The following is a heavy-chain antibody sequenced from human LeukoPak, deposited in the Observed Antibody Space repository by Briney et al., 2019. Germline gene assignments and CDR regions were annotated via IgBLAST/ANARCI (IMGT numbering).Heavy chain of an antibody. D-gene: IGHD4-17*01. CDR1: GFTFSTYS. CDR2: ISSSRTTT. CDR3: ARGPYGDYDSYYGVDV. Sequence: GGSLRLSCAASGFTFSTYSMNWVRQAPGKGLEWVSYISSSRTTTFYTDSVEGRFTISRDNAKNSLYLQMNSLRVEDTAVYYCARGPYGDYDSYYGVDVWGQGTTVTVS. V-gene: IGHV3-48*01. J-gene: IGHJ6*02.